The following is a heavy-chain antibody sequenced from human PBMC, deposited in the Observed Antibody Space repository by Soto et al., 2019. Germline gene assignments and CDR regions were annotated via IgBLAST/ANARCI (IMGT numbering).Heavy chain of an antibody. CDR2: TYYRSKWYN. Sequence: SQTLSLTCVISRDSVSSNSASWNWIRQSPSRGLEWLGRTYYRSKWYNDFAVSVRRRITINPDTSKNQFSLQLNSVTPDDTAVDYCARGYYDSWSGYFKWFDPWGQGILVTVSS. CDR3: ARGYYDSWSGYFKWFDP. J-gene: IGHJ5*02. V-gene: IGHV6-1*01. D-gene: IGHD3-3*01. CDR1: RDSVSSNSAS.